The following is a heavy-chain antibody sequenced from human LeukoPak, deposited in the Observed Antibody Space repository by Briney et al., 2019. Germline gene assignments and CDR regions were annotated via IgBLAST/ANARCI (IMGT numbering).Heavy chain of an antibody. CDR2: IWYDGSKK. Sequence: PGRSLRLSCAASGFTFSSYGMHWVRQAPGKGLEWVAVIWYDGSKKHYADSVKGRFTISRDNSKNTLYLQMNSLRAEDTAVYSCARELNVETAMAFDYWGQGTLVTVSS. V-gene: IGHV3-33*01. D-gene: IGHD5-18*01. CDR3: ARELNVETAMAFDY. J-gene: IGHJ4*02. CDR1: GFTFSSYG.